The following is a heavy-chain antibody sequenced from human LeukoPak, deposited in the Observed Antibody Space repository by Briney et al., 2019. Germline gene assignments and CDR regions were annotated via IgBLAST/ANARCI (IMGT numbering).Heavy chain of an antibody. CDR3: ARGRGGSYTPQFGY. D-gene: IGHD1-26*01. CDR2: MNPNSGNT. Sequence: ASVKVSCKASGYTFTSYDINWVRQATGQGLEWMGWMNPNSGNTGYAQKFQGRVTMTRNTSISTAYMELSSLRSEGTAVYYCARGRGGSYTPQFGYWGQGTLVTVSS. V-gene: IGHV1-8*01. CDR1: GYTFTSYD. J-gene: IGHJ4*02.